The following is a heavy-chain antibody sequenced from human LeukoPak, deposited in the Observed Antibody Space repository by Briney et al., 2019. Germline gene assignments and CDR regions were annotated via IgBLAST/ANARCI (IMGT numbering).Heavy chain of an antibody. CDR2: ISSRGSTI. Sequence: PGGSLRLSCAASGFTFSDYYMSWIRQAPGKGLEWVSYISSRGSTIYYADSVKGRFTISRDNSKNTLYLQMNSLRAEDTAVYYCARDPETLAYFDYWGQGTLVTVSS. CDR3: ARDPETLAYFDY. V-gene: IGHV3-11*04. CDR1: GFTFSDYY. J-gene: IGHJ4*02.